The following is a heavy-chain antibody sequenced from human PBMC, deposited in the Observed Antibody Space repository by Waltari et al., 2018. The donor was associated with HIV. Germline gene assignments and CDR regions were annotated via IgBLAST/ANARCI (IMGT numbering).Heavy chain of an antibody. D-gene: IGHD1-1*01. CDR2: RSYDVSDK. V-gene: IGHV3-30*04. CDR3: AREAVTTNYYFDN. CDR1: GFTFNNYI. J-gene: IGHJ4*02. Sequence: VQLVESGGGVVQPGRSLRLSCTGPGFTFNNYILHWVRQAPGTGLEWIALRSYDVSDKDYADSLRGRFTISRDNSKNTLFLQMDSLRIEDTALYYCAREAVTTNYYFDNWGQGTLVTVSS.